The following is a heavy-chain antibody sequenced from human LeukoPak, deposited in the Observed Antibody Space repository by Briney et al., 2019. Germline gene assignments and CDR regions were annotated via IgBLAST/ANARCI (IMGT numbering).Heavy chain of an antibody. D-gene: IGHD3-10*01. Sequence: ASVKVSCKASGYTFTGYYMHWVRQAPGQRLEWMGWINAGNGNTKYSQKFQGRVTITRDTSASTAYMELSSLRSEDTAVYYCARGSVWSFFDYWGQGTLVTVSS. CDR1: GYTFTGYY. CDR3: ARGSVWSFFDY. J-gene: IGHJ4*02. V-gene: IGHV1-3*01. CDR2: INAGNGNT.